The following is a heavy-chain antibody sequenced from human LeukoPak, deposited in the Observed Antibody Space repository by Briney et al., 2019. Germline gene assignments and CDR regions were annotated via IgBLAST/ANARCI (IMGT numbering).Heavy chain of an antibody. J-gene: IGHJ3*02. CDR3: AGYSSGWFGAFHI. CDR1: GFTFSSYA. V-gene: IGHV3-48*04. CDR2: ISSSGGTI. D-gene: IGHD6-19*01. Sequence: PGGSLRLSCAASGFTFSSYAMTWVRQAPGKGLEWISYISSSGGTIYYADSAKGRFTISRDNAKNSLYLQMNSLRAEDTAVYYCAGYSSGWFGAFHIWGQGTMVTVSS.